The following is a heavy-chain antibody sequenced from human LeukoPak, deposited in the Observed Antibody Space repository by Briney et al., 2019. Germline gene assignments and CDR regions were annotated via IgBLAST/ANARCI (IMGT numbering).Heavy chain of an antibody. D-gene: IGHD6-13*01. J-gene: IGHJ6*03. V-gene: IGHV4-61*01. Sequence: SETLSLTCTVSGGSISSSSYYWSWIRQPPGKGLEWIGYIYYSGSTNYNPSLKSRVTISVDTSKNQFSLRLSSVTAADTAVYYCARDVICGSSCGSYYYYYYMDVWGKGTTVTVSS. CDR1: GGSISSSSYY. CDR3: ARDVICGSSCGSYYYYYYMDV. CDR2: IYYSGST.